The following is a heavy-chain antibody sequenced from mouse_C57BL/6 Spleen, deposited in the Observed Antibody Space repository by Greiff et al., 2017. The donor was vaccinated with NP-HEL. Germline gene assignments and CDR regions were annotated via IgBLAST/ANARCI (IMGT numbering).Heavy chain of an antibody. D-gene: IGHD1-2*01. Sequence: EVQLQQSGPELVKPGASVKISCKASGYTFTDYYMNWVKQSHGKSLEWIGDINPNNGGTSYNQKFKGKATLTVDKSSSTAYMELRSLTSEDSAVDYCARYRRGYGACAYWGQGTLVTVSA. CDR1: GYTFTDYY. CDR2: INPNNGGT. CDR3: ARYRRGYGACAY. J-gene: IGHJ3*01. V-gene: IGHV1-26*01.